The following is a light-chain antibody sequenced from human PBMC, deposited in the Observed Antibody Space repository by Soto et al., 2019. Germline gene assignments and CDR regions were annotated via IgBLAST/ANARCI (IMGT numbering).Light chain of an antibody. CDR2: DVS. CDR1: SSDVGGYNY. Sequence: QSALTQPASGSGSPGQSITISCTGTSSDVGGYNYVSWYQQHPGKAPKLMIYDVSNRPSGVSNRFSGSKSGNTASLTISGLQAEDEADYHCSSHTSSSTVVFGGGTKLTVL. J-gene: IGLJ2*01. V-gene: IGLV2-14*01. CDR3: SSHTSSSTVV.